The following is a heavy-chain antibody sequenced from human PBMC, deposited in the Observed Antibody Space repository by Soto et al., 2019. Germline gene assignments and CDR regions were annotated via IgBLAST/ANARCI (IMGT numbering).Heavy chain of an antibody. CDR2: INQDGSAK. CDR3: ARDPAAAPYYDY. V-gene: IGHV3-7*04. CDR1: GVTFSGYW. J-gene: IGHJ4*02. D-gene: IGHD6-13*01. Sequence: GGSLRLSCASSGVTFSGYWLNWVRQAPGKGLEWVANINQDGSAKNYLDSVRGRFTISRDNAKNSLYLQMNSLRAEDTAVYYCARDPAAAPYYDYWGQGTLVTVSS.